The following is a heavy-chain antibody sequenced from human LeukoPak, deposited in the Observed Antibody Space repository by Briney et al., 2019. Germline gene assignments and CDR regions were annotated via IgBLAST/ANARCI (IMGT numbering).Heavy chain of an antibody. CDR3: ASHESQQLVPPLFDY. CDR2: ISSSGSTI. CDR1: GFTFSDYY. D-gene: IGHD6-13*01. V-gene: IGHV3-11*01. J-gene: IGHJ4*02. Sequence: GGSLRLSCAASGFTFSDYYMSWIRQAPGKGLGWVSYISSSGSTIYYADSVKGRFTISRDNAKNSLYLQMNSLRAEDTAVYYCASHESQQLVPPLFDYWGQGTLVTVSS.